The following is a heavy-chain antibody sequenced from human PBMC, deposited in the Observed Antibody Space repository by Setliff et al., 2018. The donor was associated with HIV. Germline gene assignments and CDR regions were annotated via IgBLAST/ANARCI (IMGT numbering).Heavy chain of an antibody. Sequence: SLTCTVSGGSISSYYWSWIRQPPGKGLEWIGYIYHSGSTNYNPSLESRLTISVDTSKNQFSLKLSSVTAADTAVYHCVRPIVASTARYFDYWGQGALVTVSS. J-gene: IGHJ4*02. V-gene: IGHV4-59*08. D-gene: IGHD1-26*01. CDR3: VRPIVASTARYFDY. CDR2: IYHSGST. CDR1: GGSISSYY.